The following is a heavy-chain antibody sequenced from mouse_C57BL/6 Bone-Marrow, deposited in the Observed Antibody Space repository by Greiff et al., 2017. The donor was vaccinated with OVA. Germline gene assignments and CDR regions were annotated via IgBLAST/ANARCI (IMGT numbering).Heavy chain of an antibody. CDR2: IWSGGST. Sequence: QVQLKESGPGLVQPSQSLSITCTVSGFSLTSYGVHWVRQSPGKGLEWLGVIWSGGSTDYNAAFISRLSISKDNSKSQVFFKMNSLQADDTAIYYCARTYGNPKDAMDYWGQGTSVTVSS. CDR1: GFSLTSYG. CDR3: ARTYGNPKDAMDY. V-gene: IGHV2-2*01. J-gene: IGHJ4*01. D-gene: IGHD2-10*02.